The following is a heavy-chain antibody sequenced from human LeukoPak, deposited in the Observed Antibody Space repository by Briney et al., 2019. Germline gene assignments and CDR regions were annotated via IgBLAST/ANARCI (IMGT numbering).Heavy chain of an antibody. J-gene: IGHJ4*02. Sequence: ASVKVSCKASGYTFTGYYMHWVRQAPGQGLEWMGWINPNSGGTNYAQKFQGRVTMTRDTSISTAYMELSRLRSDDTAVYYCARIIDYGDTVARLDYWGQGTLVTVSS. D-gene: IGHD4-17*01. CDR3: ARIIDYGDTVARLDY. CDR1: GYTFTGYY. CDR2: INPNSGGT. V-gene: IGHV1-2*02.